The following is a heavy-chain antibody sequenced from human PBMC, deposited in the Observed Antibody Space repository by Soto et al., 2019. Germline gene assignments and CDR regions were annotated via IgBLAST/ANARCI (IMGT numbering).Heavy chain of an antibody. CDR2: IYWDNDK. Sequence: QITLKESGPTLVKPTQTLTVTCTFSGFSLSTSGVGVGWIRQPPGKALEWLALIYWDNDKRYSPSLKSRLTITKDTSKNQLVLTRTNMDPVDTATYYCAHRLCDSSCYWDVGYFDSWGQGTLVTVSS. V-gene: IGHV2-5*02. J-gene: IGHJ4*02. CDR1: GFSLSTSGVG. CDR3: AHRLCDSSCYWDVGYFDS. D-gene: IGHD3-22*01.